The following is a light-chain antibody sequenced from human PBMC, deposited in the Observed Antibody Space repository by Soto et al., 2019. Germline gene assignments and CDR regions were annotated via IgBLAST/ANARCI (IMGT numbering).Light chain of an antibody. V-gene: IGKV1-5*03. Sequence: DIQMTQSPSTLAASVGDRVTITCRASRTFTRWLAWYQQKPGKAPQLLIYEASRLKSGVPSRFSGSESGTEFTLTISSLQPDDFAAYYCQNYDSLSSTTFGQGTKVEIK. CDR3: QNYDSLSSTT. CDR2: EAS. CDR1: RTFTRW. J-gene: IGKJ1*01.